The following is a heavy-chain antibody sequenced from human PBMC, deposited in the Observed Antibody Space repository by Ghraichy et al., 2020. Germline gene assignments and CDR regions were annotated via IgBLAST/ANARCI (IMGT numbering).Heavy chain of an antibody. D-gene: IGHD3-16*01. CDR1: VDSFTTSY. CDR3: ARDDLVGGGGRNWFHP. V-gene: IGHV4-4*07. J-gene: IGHJ5*02. Sequence: SETLSLTCTVSVDSFTTSYGTWIRQPAGKGLEWIGRISASGSTYQNPSLRSRISMSVDTSKNTFSRRLTSVTAADTAVHYCARDDLVGGGGRNWFHPWGQGSLVTVSS. CDR2: ISASGST.